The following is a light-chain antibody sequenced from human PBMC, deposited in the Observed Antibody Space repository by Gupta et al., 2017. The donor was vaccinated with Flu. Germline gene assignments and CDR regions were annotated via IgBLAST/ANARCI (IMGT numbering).Light chain of an antibody. Sequence: QSALTQPPSASGSPGQSVTISCTGTSSDVGGYNYVSWYQHHPGKAPKLMIYDVTKRPSGVPDRFSGSTSGNTASLTVSGLQAEDEADYYCSSYAGGNNVFGTGTKVTVL. CDR1: SSDVGGYNY. J-gene: IGLJ1*01. V-gene: IGLV2-8*01. CDR3: SSYAGGNNV. CDR2: DVT.